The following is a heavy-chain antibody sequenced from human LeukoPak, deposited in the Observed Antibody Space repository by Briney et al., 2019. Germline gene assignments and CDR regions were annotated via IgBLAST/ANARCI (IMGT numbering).Heavy chain of an antibody. Sequence: GASVKVSCKVSGYTLTELSMHWVRQAPGKGLEWMGGFDPEDGETIYAQKFQGRVTMTEDTSTDTAYMELSSLRSEDTAVYYCATGLRFVVVPAANFDYWGQGTLVTVSS. CDR2: FDPEDGET. J-gene: IGHJ4*02. V-gene: IGHV1-24*01. D-gene: IGHD2-2*01. CDR3: ATGLRFVVVPAANFDY. CDR1: GYTLTELS.